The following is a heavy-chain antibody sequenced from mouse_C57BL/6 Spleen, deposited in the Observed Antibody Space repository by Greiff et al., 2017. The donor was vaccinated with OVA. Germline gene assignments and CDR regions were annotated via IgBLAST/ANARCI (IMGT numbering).Heavy chain of an antibody. CDR1: GYTFTSYW. Sequence: QVQLQQPGAELVRPGTSVKLSCKASGYTFTSYWMHWVKQRPGQGLEWIGVIDPSDSYTNYIQKFKGKATLTVDTSSSTAYMQLSSLTSEDSAVYYCARSKDYDGFMDYWGQGTSVTVSS. CDR2: IDPSDSYT. V-gene: IGHV1-59*01. D-gene: IGHD2-4*01. J-gene: IGHJ4*01. CDR3: ARSKDYDGFMDY.